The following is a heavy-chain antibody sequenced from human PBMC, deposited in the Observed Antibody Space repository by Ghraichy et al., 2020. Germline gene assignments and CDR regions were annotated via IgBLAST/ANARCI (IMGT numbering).Heavy chain of an antibody. CDR3: ARLVGAEIDY. J-gene: IGHJ4*02. Sequence: GGSLRLSCAASGFTFSSYAMHWVRQAPGKGLEWVSVISYDGSNKYYADSVKGRFTISRDNSKNTLYLQMNSLRAEDTAVYYCARLVGAEIDYWGQGTLVTVSS. V-gene: IGHV3-30-3*01. CDR1: GFTFSSYA. CDR2: ISYDGSNK. D-gene: IGHD1-26*01.